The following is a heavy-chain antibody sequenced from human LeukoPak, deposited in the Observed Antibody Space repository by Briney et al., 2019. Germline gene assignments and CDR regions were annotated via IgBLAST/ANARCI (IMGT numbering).Heavy chain of an antibody. J-gene: IGHJ3*02. CDR2: INPSGGST. Sequence: ASVKVSYKASGYTFTSYYMYWVRQAPGQGLEWMGIINPSGGSTNYAQKFQGRVTMTRDTSTTTVYMELRSLRSEDTAVYYCARHRLHRLYYDSSGYYHDAFDIWGQGTVVTISS. V-gene: IGHV1-46*01. CDR3: ARHRLHRLYYDSSGYYHDAFDI. CDR1: GYTFTSYY. D-gene: IGHD3-22*01.